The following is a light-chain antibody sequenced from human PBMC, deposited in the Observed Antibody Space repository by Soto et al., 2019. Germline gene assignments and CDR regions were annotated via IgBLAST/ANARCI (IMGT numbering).Light chain of an antibody. J-gene: IGLJ2*01. V-gene: IGLV2-14*01. CDR1: SSDVGGYNY. Sequence: QSALTQPASVSGSPGQSITISCTGTSSDVGGYNYVSWYQQHPGKAAKLMIFEVSNRPSGVSNRFSGSKSGNTASLTISGLQAEDEANYYCTSFISSSTLWVFGGGTKLTVL. CDR2: EVS. CDR3: TSFISSSTLWV.